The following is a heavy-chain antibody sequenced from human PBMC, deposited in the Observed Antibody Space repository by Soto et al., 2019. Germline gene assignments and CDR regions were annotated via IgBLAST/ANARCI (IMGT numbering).Heavy chain of an antibody. CDR1: GFTFRSYA. CDR2: TSYDGSNN. J-gene: IGHJ4*02. V-gene: IGHV3-30*03. D-gene: IGHD3-16*01. Sequence: QVPLVESGGGVVQPGTSLRLSCVGSGFTFRSYAIHWVRQAPGKGLEWVALTSYDGSNNFYGDSVKGRFTISRHNSRNTVELQMDSLRFEDTALYYCARWGTTGGLDVWGQGTLVSVSS. CDR3: ARWGTTGGLDV.